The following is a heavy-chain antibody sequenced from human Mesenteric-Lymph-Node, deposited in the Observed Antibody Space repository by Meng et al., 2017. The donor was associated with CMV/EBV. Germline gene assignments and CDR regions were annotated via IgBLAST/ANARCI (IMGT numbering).Heavy chain of an antibody. CDR1: GGSISGRSYH. CDR3: ARADTSGHFPLDL. V-gene: IGHV4-39*07. J-gene: IGHJ5*02. D-gene: IGHD3-22*01. Sequence: SETLSLTCTVSGGSISGRSYHWGWIRQPPGKGLEWIGTTYYNGSTYNSPSLKSRVTISIDTSKKHFSLKLYSVTAADSAMYYCARADTSGHFPLDLWGRGTLVTVSS. CDR2: TYYNGST.